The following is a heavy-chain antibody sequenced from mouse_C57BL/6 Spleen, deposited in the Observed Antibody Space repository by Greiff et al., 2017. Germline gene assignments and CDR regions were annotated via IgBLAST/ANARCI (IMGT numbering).Heavy chain of an antibody. Sequence: QVQLQQSGPELVKPGASVKISCKASGYAFSSSWMNWVKQRPGKGLEWIGRIYPGDGDTNYNGKFKGKATLTADKSSSTAYMQLSSLTSEDSTVYFCARSGQLRLYFDYWGQGTTLTVSS. V-gene: IGHV1-82*01. CDR1: GYAFSSSW. D-gene: IGHD3-2*02. J-gene: IGHJ2*01. CDR2: IYPGDGDT. CDR3: ARSGQLRLYFDY.